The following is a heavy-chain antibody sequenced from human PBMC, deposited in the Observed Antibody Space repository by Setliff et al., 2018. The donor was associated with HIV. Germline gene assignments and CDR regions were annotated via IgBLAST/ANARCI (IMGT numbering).Heavy chain of an antibody. D-gene: IGHD3-3*01. CDR1: GGSFSDYN. CDR2: INHSGGT. J-gene: IGHJ4*02. Sequence: PSETLSLTCAVYGGSFSDYNWSWIRQSPGRGLEWIGEINHSGGTNYNPSLKTRVTISVDTSKNQFSLKLSSVTAADTAVYYCARGTIFGVVSHWGQGTLVTVSS. V-gene: IGHV4-34*01. CDR3: ARGTIFGVVSH.